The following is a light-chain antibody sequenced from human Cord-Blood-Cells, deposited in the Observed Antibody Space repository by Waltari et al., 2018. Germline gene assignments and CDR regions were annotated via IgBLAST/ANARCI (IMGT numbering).Light chain of an antibody. CDR2: YVR. CDR3: CSYAGSYTFV. J-gene: IGLJ1*01. CDR1: SSDVGGYNQ. V-gene: IGLV2-11*01. Sequence: QSDLTQPRAVSGSPGQSVTNSCTGTSSDVGGYNQVSWYQHTPGKAPKLMIYYVRKRPSGVPDRFSGSKSGNTASLTISGLQAEDEADYYCCSYAGSYTFVFGTGTKVTVL.